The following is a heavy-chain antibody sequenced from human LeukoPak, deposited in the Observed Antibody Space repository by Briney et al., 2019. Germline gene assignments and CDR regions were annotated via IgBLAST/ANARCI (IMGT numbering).Heavy chain of an antibody. V-gene: IGHV1-2*02. Sequence: ASVKVSCKASGYTFTSYYMHWVRQAPGQGLEWMGWINPNSGGTNYAQKFQGRVTMTRDTSISTAYMDLSRLGSDDTAVYYCARGGIVGATFDYFDYWGQGTLVTVSS. CDR3: ARGGIVGATFDYFDY. D-gene: IGHD1-26*01. CDR1: GYTFTSYY. J-gene: IGHJ4*02. CDR2: INPNSGGT.